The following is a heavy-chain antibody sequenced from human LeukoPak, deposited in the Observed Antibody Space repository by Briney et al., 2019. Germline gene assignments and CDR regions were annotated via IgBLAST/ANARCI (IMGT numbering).Heavy chain of an antibody. CDR3: ASQTPNVGPHYFDY. J-gene: IGHJ4*02. D-gene: IGHD1-1*01. CDR1: GGSVSGYY. CDR2: INHSGST. V-gene: IGHV4-34*01. Sequence: PSETLSLTCAVYGGSVSGYYWSWIRQPPGKGLEWIGEINHSGSTNYNPSLKSRVTISVDTSKNQFSLKLSSVTAADTAVYYCASQTPNVGPHYFDYWGQGTLVTVSS.